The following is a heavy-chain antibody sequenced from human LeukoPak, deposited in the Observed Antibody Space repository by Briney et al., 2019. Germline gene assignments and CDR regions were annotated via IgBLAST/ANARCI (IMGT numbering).Heavy chain of an antibody. J-gene: IGHJ5*02. D-gene: IGHD3-22*01. CDR1: GFTFSSYW. Sequence: GGSLRLSCAASGFTFSSYWMHWVRHAPGKGLVWGSRVNSAGSRTTYADFVKGRFTISRDNAKNTLYLQMNSLRAEDTAVYYCARGCIMDYYDSSGLDWFDPWGQGTLVTVSS. CDR3: ARGCIMDYYDSSGLDWFDP. V-gene: IGHV3-74*01. CDR2: VNSAGSRT.